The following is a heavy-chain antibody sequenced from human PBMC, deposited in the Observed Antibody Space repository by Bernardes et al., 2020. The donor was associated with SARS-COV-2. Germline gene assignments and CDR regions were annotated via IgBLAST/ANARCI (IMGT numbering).Heavy chain of an antibody. V-gene: IGHV4-34*01. D-gene: IGHD2-15*01. CDR1: GGSFSGYC. J-gene: IGHJ6*03. CDR2: INHSGST. Sequence: SETLSLTCAVYGGSFSGYCWSWIRQPPGKGLEWIGEINHSGSTNYNPSLKSRVTISVDTSKNQFSLKLSSVTAADTAVYYCARTYYCSGGSCYLTYYYYYYMDVWGKGTTVTVSS. CDR3: ARTYYCSGGSCYLTYYYYYYMDV.